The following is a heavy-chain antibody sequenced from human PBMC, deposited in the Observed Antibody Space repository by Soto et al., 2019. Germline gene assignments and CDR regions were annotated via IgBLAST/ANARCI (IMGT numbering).Heavy chain of an antibody. CDR1: GGSISSGGYY. Sequence: QVQLQESGPGLVKPSQTLSLTCTVSGGSISSGGYYWSWIRQHPGKGLEWIGYIYYSGSTYYNPSLKSRVAIPVDTSKNQFSLKLSSVTAADTAVYYCARGNIVVVPAAKETFDYWRQGTLVTVSS. CDR3: ARGNIVVVPAAKETFDY. D-gene: IGHD2-2*01. V-gene: IGHV4-31*03. CDR2: IYYSGST. J-gene: IGHJ4*02.